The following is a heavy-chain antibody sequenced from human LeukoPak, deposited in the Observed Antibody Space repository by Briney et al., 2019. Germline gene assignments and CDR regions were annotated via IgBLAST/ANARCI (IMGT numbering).Heavy chain of an antibody. CDR2: VDYRGTT. CDR3: ARSPDSSAYYYYFDY. V-gene: IGHV4-59*08. Sequence: SETLSLTCTVSGGSISPYYWSWIRQPPGKGLEWIGYVDYRGTTNYNPSLKSRVTISVDTPKNQFSLRLSSVTAADTAVYYCARSPDSSAYYYYFDYWGQGTLVTVSS. J-gene: IGHJ4*02. D-gene: IGHD3-22*01. CDR1: GGSISPYY.